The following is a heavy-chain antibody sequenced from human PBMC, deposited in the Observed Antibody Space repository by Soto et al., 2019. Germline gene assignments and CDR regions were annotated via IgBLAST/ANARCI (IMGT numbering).Heavy chain of an antibody. CDR2: IYYSGST. Sequence: QLQLQDAVPGLVKPSETLSLTCTVSGGSISRSSYYLGWIRQPPGKGLEWIGSIYYSGSTYYNPSLKSRVTISVATSMNQSSLKLSSVTAADTAVYYCARRGYYAISAFDIWGQGTMVNVSS. V-gene: IGHV4-39*01. CDR3: ARRGYYAISAFDI. D-gene: IGHD2-8*01. CDR1: GGSISRSSYY. J-gene: IGHJ3*02.